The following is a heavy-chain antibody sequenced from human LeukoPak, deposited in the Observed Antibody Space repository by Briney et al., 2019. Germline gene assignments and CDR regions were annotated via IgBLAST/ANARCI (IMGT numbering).Heavy chain of an antibody. V-gene: IGHV1-18*01. Sequence: GASVKVSCKASGYTFTSYGISWVRQAPGQGLEWMGWISAYNGNTNYAQKLQGRVTITTETSTSIAYMELRSLRSDDTAVYYCARDEYSSSSDYWGQGTLVTVSS. CDR1: GYTFTSYG. CDR3: ARDEYSSSSDY. J-gene: IGHJ4*02. D-gene: IGHD6-6*01. CDR2: ISAYNGNT.